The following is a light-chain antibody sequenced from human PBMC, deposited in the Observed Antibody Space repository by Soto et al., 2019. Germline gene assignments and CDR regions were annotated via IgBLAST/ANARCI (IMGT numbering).Light chain of an antibody. CDR1: QSVLYSSNNKNY. J-gene: IGKJ4*01. CDR3: QQYYSTPLT. V-gene: IGKV4-1*01. CDR2: WAS. Sequence: DIVMTQSPDSLAVSLGERATINCKSSQSVLYSSNNKNYLAGYQQKPGQPPKLLIYWASTRESGVPDRFSGSGSGTDFTLTISSLQAEDVAVYYCQQYYSTPLTLGGGTKVEIK.